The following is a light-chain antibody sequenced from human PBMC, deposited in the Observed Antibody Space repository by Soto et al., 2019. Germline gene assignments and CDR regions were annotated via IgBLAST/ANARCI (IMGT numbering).Light chain of an antibody. CDR1: QSVLYSSNNKNY. V-gene: IGKV4-1*01. CDR3: QQYNNWPV. J-gene: IGKJ1*01. Sequence: DILLTQSPDSLAVSLGERATINCKSSQSVLYSSNNKNYLAWYQQKPGQPPKLLIYWASTRESGVPDRFSASGSGTDFTLTISSLQSEDFAVYYCQQYNNWPVFGQGTKVDIK. CDR2: WAS.